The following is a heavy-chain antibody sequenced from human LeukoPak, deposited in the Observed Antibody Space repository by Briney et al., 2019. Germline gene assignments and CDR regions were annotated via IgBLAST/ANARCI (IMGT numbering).Heavy chain of an antibody. CDR2: IYYSGST. D-gene: IGHD3-3*01. J-gene: IGHJ6*03. Sequence: SETLSLTCTVSGGSISSYYWRWIRQPPGKGLEWIGYIYYSGSTNYNPSLKSRVTISVDTSKNQFSLKLSSVTAADTAVYYCARQGSAVTIFGVVNVYMDVWGKGTTVTVSS. CDR1: GGSISSYY. CDR3: ARQGSAVTIFGVVNVYMDV. V-gene: IGHV4-59*01.